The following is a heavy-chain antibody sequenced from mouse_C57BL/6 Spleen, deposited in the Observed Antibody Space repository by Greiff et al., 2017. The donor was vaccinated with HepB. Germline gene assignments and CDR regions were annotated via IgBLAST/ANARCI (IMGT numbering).Heavy chain of an antibody. CDR3: ARGSSDAMDY. Sequence: QVQLQQSGPELVKPGASVKISCKASGYAFSSSWMNWVKQRPGKGLEWIGRIYPGDGDTNYNGKFKGKATLTADKSSSTAYMKLSSLTSEDSSVYFCARGSSDAMDYWGQGTSVTVSS. D-gene: IGHD3-2*02. V-gene: IGHV1-82*01. CDR2: IYPGDGDT. J-gene: IGHJ4*01. CDR1: GYAFSSSW.